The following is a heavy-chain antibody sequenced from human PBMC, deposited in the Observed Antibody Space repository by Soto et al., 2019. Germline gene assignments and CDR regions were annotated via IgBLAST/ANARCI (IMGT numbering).Heavy chain of an antibody. CDR2: IFTSGST. CDR1: GGPISGYY. Sequence: PSETLSLTCTVSGGPISGYYLNWIRQPAGKGLEWIVRIFTSGSTNYNPSLKSRVTMSVDTSKNQFSLNLNNVTAADTAVYYCAKAWAPAVNWFGLWGQGTLVTV. J-gene: IGHJ5*02. V-gene: IGHV4-4*07. CDR3: AKAWAPAVNWFGL. D-gene: IGHD6-25*01.